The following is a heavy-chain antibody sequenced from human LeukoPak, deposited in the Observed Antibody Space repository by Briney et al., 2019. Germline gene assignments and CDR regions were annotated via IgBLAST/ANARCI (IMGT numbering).Heavy chain of an antibody. CDR2: IYHSGST. CDR3: ARNDAKMVTVDY. J-gene: IGHJ4*02. V-gene: IGHV4-30-2*01. CDR1: GGSISSGGYS. Sequence: SETLSLTCAVSGGSISSGGYSWSWIRQPPGKGLEWIGYIYHSGSTYYNPSLKSRVTISMDTSKNHFSLSLSSVTAADTAVYYCARNDAKMVTVDYWGQGTLVTVSA. D-gene: IGHD2-21*02.